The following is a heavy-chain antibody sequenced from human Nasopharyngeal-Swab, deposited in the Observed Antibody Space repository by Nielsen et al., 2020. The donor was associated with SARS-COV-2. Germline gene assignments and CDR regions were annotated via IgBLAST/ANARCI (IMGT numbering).Heavy chain of an antibody. J-gene: IGHJ4*02. D-gene: IGHD1-7*01. CDR2: ISSRRYGGTP. V-gene: IGHV3-49*04. Sequence: GESLKISCAASGFTFSTYAMSWVRQAPGKGLEWVGFISSRRYGGTPEYAASVRGRFMISRDDFNSITFLEMNSVKTEDTAIYYCCRLGVDGTIPFDYWGQGTLVTVSS. CDR1: GFTFSTYA. CDR3: CRLGVDGTIPFDY.